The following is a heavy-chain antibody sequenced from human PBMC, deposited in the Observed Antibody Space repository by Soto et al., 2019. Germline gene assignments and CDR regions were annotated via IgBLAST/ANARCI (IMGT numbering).Heavy chain of an antibody. CDR1: GGSFSGYY. V-gene: IGHV4-34*01. J-gene: IGHJ4*02. Sequence: QVQLQQWRAGLLKPSETLSLTCAVYGGSFSGYYWSWIRQPPGKGLEWIGEINHSGSTNYNPSLKRRVTISVDTYKTQFSLKLSSVTAADTAVYYCARDHDCSGGSGTTSLDYWGQGTLVTVSS. CDR2: INHSGST. D-gene: IGHD2-15*01. CDR3: ARDHDCSGGSGTTSLDY.